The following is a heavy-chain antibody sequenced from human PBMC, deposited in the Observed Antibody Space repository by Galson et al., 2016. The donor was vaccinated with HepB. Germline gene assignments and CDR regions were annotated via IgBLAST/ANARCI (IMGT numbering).Heavy chain of an antibody. CDR2: ISPSSRYI. CDR3: ARLAGYGGGYYFDF. J-gene: IGHJ4*02. D-gene: IGHD1-26*01. V-gene: IGHV3-21*01. CDR1: GFPFSSYW. Sequence: SLRLSCAASGFPFSSYWMHWVRQAPGKGLAWVSSISPSSRYIYYADSLKGRFTISRDDAKNSLFLQMNNLRAEDTAVYYCARLAGYGGGYYFDFWGQGTLVTVSS.